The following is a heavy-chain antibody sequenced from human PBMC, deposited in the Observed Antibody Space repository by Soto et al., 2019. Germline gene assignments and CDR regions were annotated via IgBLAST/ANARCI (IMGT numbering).Heavy chain of an antibody. CDR2: IYYSGTT. CDR3: ARLHGYFICSSCHGHYALDV. V-gene: IGHV4-39*01. D-gene: IGHD2-2*01. CDR1: SASISSSSYT. Sequence: PSETLSLTCTVSSASISSSSYTWGWIRQPPGKGLEWIGSIYYSGTTYYNPSLNSRVTVSVDTSKNQFSLKVTSVTAADTAVYYCARLHGYFICSSCHGHYALDVWGQGTTVTVSS. J-gene: IGHJ6*02.